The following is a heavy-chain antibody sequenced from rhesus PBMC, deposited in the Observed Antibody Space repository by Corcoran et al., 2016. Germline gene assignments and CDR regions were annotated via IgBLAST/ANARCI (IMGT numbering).Heavy chain of an antibody. Sequence: QVQLQESGPGLVKPSETLSVTCAVPGGSISSSYWSWVRQAPGKGLEWIGYIYGSGSNTSYNPSLKRRVTLSVDTSKNQLSLKLSSVTAADTAVYYCARCRVAARIFDYWGQGVLVTVSS. V-gene: IGHV4-169*01. CDR2: IYGSGSNT. CDR1: GGSISSSY. J-gene: IGHJ4*01. D-gene: IGHD4-29*01. CDR3: ARCRVAARIFDY.